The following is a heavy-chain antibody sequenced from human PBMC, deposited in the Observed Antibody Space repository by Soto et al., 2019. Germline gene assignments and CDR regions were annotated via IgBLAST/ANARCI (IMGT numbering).Heavy chain of an antibody. CDR3: ARARVPYCGGDCYSSPLWYFQH. CDR2: IWYDGSNK. D-gene: IGHD2-21*01. V-gene: IGHV3-33*01. CDR1: GFTFSSYG. Sequence: GGSLRLSCAASGFTFSSYGMHWVRQAPGKGLEWVAVIWYDGSNKYYADSVKGRFTISRDNSKNTLYLQMNSLRAEDTAVYYCARARVPYCGGDCYSSPLWYFQHWGQGTLVTVSS. J-gene: IGHJ1*01.